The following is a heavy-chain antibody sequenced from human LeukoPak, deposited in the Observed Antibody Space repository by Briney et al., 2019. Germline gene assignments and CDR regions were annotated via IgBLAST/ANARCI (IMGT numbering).Heavy chain of an antibody. V-gene: IGHV4-34*01. CDR3: ARSSIYYDSSGYRI. CDR1: GGSFSGYC. J-gene: IGHJ4*02. Sequence: PSETLSLTCAVYGGSFSGYCWSWIRQPPGKGLEWIGEINHSGTTNYNPSLNSRVTISVDTSKNQFSLKLSSVTAADTAVYYCARSSIYYDSSGYRIWGQGTLVTVSS. CDR2: INHSGTT. D-gene: IGHD3-22*01.